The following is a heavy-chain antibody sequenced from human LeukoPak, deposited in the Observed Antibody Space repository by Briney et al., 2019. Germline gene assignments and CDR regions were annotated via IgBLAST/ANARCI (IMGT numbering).Heavy chain of an antibody. CDR2: ITGSGDGT. Sequence: GGSLRLSCAASGFTFSTYAMTWVRQAPGKGLEWVSSITGSGDGTSAADSVKGRFSISRDNSKNTLYLQMNSLRAEDTAVYYCAKEVAGYSYGYFDYWGQGTLVTVSS. D-gene: IGHD5-18*01. CDR3: AKEVAGYSYGYFDY. CDR1: GFTFSTYA. J-gene: IGHJ4*02. V-gene: IGHV3-23*01.